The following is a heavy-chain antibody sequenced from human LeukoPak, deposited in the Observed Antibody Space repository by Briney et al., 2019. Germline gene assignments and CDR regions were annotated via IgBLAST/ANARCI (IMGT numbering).Heavy chain of an antibody. CDR2: MWDDGTNE. D-gene: IGHD2-2*01. J-gene: IGHJ4*02. CDR3: AKKCPGPGHGLCY. V-gene: IGHV3-33*03. Sequence: PGGSLRLSCAASGFTFSSYGMHWVRQAPGKGLEWVAVMWDDGTNEYYVESVKGRFTISRDNGKRTLYLQMNSLRVEDTAVYYCAKKCPGPGHGLCYLGQGTLGHRLL. CDR1: GFTFSSYG.